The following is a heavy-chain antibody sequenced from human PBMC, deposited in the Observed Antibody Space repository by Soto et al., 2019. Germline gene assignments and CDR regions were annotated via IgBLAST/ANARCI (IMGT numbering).Heavy chain of an antibody. CDR2: IWYDGSNK. CDR1: GFTFSSYG. D-gene: IGHD2-2*01. CDR3: ERDAKRQMPGPDY. Sequence: GGSLRLSCAASGFTFSSYGMHWVRQAPGKGLEWVAVIWYDGSNKYYADSVKGRFTISRDNSKNTLYLQMNSLRAEDTAVYYWERDAKRQMPGPDYWGQGTLVTVSS. J-gene: IGHJ4*02. V-gene: IGHV3-33*01.